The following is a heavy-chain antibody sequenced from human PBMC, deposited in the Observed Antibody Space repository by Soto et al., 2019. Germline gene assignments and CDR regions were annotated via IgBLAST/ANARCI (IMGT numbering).Heavy chain of an antibody. CDR1: EFSVITNY. CDR2: IYSGGTT. J-gene: IGHJ5*02. D-gene: IGHD1-26*01. V-gene: IGHV3-53*01. CDR3: AKLGESGSPP. Sequence: LRLSCAASEFSVITNYMSWVRQAPGKGLEWVAVIYSGGTTYYADSVKGRFTISRDNSKNTLYLQMNSLRADDTAVYYCAKLGESGSPPWGQGTLVTVSS.